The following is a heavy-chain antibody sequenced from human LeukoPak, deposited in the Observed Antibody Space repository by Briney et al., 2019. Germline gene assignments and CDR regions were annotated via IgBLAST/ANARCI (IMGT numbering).Heavy chain of an antibody. Sequence: SETLSLTCTVSGGSISSGSYYWSWIRQPAGKGLEWIGRIYTSGSTHYNPSLKNRVTISVDTSKNQFSLKLSSVTAADTAVYYCARGRGAWGQGTLVTVSS. CDR2: IYTSGST. J-gene: IGHJ5*02. D-gene: IGHD3-3*01. CDR3: ARGRGA. V-gene: IGHV4-61*02. CDR1: GGSISSGSYY.